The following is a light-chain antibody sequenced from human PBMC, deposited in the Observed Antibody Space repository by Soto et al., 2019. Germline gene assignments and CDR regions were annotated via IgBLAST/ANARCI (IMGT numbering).Light chain of an antibody. CDR1: SSDVGNYNL. CDR2: EGG. J-gene: IGLJ2*01. Sequence: QSVLTQPASVSGSPGQSITISCTGTSSDVGNYNLVSWYQQYPGKAPKLMIYEGGKRPSGVSNRFSGSKSGNTASLTISGLQAEGEADYYCCSFALRSTLIFGGGTKVTVL. CDR3: CSFALRSTLI. V-gene: IGLV2-23*01.